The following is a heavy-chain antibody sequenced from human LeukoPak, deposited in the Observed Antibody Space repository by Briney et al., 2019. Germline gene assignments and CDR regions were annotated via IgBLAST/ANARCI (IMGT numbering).Heavy chain of an antibody. CDR2: ISGSGGST. V-gene: IGHV3-23*01. CDR3: ANLMGATFVDYYYGMDV. D-gene: IGHD1-26*01. CDR1: GFTFSSYA. J-gene: IGHJ6*02. Sequence: PGGSLRLSCAASGFTFSSYAMSWARQAPGKGLEWVSAISGSGGSTYYADSVKGRFTISRDNSKNTLYLQMNSLRAEDTAVYYCANLMGATFVDYYYGMDVWGQGTTVTVSS.